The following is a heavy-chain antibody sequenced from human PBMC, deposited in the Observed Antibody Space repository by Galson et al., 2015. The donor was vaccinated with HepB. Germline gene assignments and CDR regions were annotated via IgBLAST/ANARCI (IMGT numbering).Heavy chain of an antibody. J-gene: IGHJ4*02. D-gene: IGHD3-9*01. CDR3: ARGAGVRLRYFDWLPTGPFDY. V-gene: IGHV3-66*01. Sequence: SLRLSCAASGFTVSSNYMSWVRQAPGKGLEWVSVIYSGGSTYYADSVKGRFTISRDKSKNTLYLQMNSMRAEDTAVYYCARGAGVRLRYFDWLPTGPFDYWGQGTLVTVSS. CDR2: IYSGGST. CDR1: GFTVSSNY.